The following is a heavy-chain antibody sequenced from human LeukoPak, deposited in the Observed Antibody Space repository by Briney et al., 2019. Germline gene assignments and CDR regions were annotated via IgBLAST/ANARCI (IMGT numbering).Heavy chain of an antibody. CDR3: ARDGGYDSSFDP. CDR2: INHSGST. Sequence: SETLSLTCAVYGGSFSGYYWSWIRQPPGKGLEWIGEINHSGSTNYDPSLRSRVTISVDTSKNQFSLKLSSVTAADTAVYYCARDGGYDSSFDPWGQGTLVTVSS. J-gene: IGHJ5*02. CDR1: GGSFSGYY. D-gene: IGHD3-22*01. V-gene: IGHV4-34*01.